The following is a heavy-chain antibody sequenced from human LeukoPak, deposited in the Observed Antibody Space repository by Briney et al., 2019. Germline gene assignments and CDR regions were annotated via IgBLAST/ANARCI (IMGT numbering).Heavy chain of an antibody. CDR1: GGSISSYY. CDR3: ARDHYCSSTSCYLPDY. V-gene: IGHV4-59*01. CDR2: IYYSGST. Sequence: PSETLSLTCTVSGGSISSYYWSWIRQPPGKGLEWIGYIYYSGSTNYNPSLKSRVTISVDTSKNQFSLKLSSVTAADTAVYYCARDHYCSSTSCYLPDYWGQGTLVTVSS. J-gene: IGHJ4*02. D-gene: IGHD2-2*01.